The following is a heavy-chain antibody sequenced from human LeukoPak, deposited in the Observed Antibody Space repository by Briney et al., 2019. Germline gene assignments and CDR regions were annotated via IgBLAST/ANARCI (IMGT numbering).Heavy chain of an antibody. J-gene: IGHJ3*02. Sequence: SSETLSLTCTVSGYSISSGYYWGWIRQPPGKGLEWIGEINHSGSTNYNPSLKSRVTISVDTSKNQFSLKLSSVTAADTAVYYCARGPYYYGSGTAFDIWGQGTMVTVSS. CDR3: ARGPYYYGSGTAFDI. CDR1: GYSISSGYY. CDR2: INHSGST. D-gene: IGHD3-10*01. V-gene: IGHV4-38-2*02.